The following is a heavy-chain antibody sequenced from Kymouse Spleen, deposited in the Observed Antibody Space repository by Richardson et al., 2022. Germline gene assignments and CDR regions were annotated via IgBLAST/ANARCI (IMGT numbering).Heavy chain of an antibody. V-gene: IGHV1-46*03. Sequence: QVQLVQSGAEVKKPGASVKVSCKASGYTFTSYYMHWVRQAPGQGLEWMGIINPSGGSTSYAQKFQGRVTMTRDTSTSTVYMELSSLRSEDTAVYYCARDGAGTTPGLGYYGMDVWGQGTTVTVSS. CDR1: GYTFTSYY. CDR2: INPSGGST. D-gene: IGHD1-7*01. CDR3: ARDGAGTTPGLGYYGMDV. J-gene: IGHJ6*02.